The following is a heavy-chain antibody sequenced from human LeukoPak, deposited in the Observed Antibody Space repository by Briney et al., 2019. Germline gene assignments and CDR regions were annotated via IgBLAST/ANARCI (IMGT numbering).Heavy chain of an antibody. V-gene: IGHV3-30*18. CDR2: ISYDGSNK. J-gene: IGHJ4*02. CDR1: GFTFSNYG. D-gene: IGHD2-2*01. Sequence: GGSLRLSCAASGFTFSNYGMHWVRQAPGKGLEWVAVISYDGSNKYYADSVKGRFTISRDNSKNTLYLQMNSLRAEDTAVYYCANQPYCSSTSCHYQLDYWGQGTLATVSS. CDR3: ANQPYCSSTSCHYQLDY.